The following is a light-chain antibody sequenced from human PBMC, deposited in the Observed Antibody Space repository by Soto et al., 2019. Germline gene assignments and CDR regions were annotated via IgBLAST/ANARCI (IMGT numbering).Light chain of an antibody. CDR1: QSISSRS. CDR2: GAS. Sequence: EIVLTQSPGTLSLSPGERATLSCRASQSISSRSLAWYQQKPGQAPRLLIYGASSRASGIPDRFSGSGSGTDFALTISRLEPEDSAVYYCQEYGNSPYTFGQGTKLEIK. J-gene: IGKJ2*01. V-gene: IGKV3-20*01. CDR3: QEYGNSPYT.